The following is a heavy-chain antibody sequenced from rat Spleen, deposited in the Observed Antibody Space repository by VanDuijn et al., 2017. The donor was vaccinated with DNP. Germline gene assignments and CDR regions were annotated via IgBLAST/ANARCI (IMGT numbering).Heavy chain of an antibody. CDR2: ISTGGGNT. Sequence: EVELVESGGGLVQPGRSMKLSCAASGFSFSNYGMAWVRQAPTKGLEWVASISTGGGNTYYRDSVKGRFTISRDNAKNTLYLQMDSLRSEDTATYYCARGPNYYYSSYMGVDYWGQGVMVTVSS. D-gene: IGHD1-2*01. CDR3: ARGPNYYYSSYMGVDY. CDR1: GFSFSNYG. J-gene: IGHJ2*01. V-gene: IGHV5S13*01.